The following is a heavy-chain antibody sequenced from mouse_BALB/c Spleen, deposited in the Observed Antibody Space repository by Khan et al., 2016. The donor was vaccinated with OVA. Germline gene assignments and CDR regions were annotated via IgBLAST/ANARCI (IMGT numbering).Heavy chain of an antibody. CDR3: TTSCCCRYYFDY. D-gene: IGHD6-1*01. V-gene: IGHV5-17*02. CDR1: GFTFSSYG. CDR2: ISGDSSTI. Sequence: EVQLVESGGGLVQPGGSRKLSCAASGFTFSSYGMHWVRQAPEKGLEWVAYISGDSSTIYYADTVKGRLTISRDNPKNTLFLQMTNLESEDSCWYSWTTSCCCRYYFDYWGPGTTLTVSS. J-gene: IGHJ2*01.